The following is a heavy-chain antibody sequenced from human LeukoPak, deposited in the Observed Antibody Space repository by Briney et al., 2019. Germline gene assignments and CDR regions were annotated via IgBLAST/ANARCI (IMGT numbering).Heavy chain of an antibody. V-gene: IGHV3-21*01. CDR1: GFTFSSYS. D-gene: IGHD1-1*01. J-gene: IGHJ4*02. CDR2: ISSSSSYI. CDR3: ARGTTGTTGRGDY. Sequence: GGSLRLSCAASGFTFSSYSMNCVRQAPGKGLEWVSSISSSSSYIYYADSVKGRFTISRDNAKNSLYLRMNSLRAEDTAVYYCARGTTGTTGRGDYWGQGTLVTVSS.